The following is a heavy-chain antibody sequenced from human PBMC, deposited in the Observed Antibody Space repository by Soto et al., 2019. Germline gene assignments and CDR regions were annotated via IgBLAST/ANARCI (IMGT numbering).Heavy chain of an antibody. J-gene: IGHJ4*02. CDR2: FDPEDGET. Sequence: GASVKVSRKVSGYTLTELSMHWVRQAPGKGLEWMGGFDPEDGETIYAQKFQGRVTMTEDTSTDTAYMELSSLRSEDTAVYYCATIRGSYPDAYYFDYWGQGTLVTVSS. D-gene: IGHD1-26*01. CDR3: ATIRGSYPDAYYFDY. V-gene: IGHV1-24*01. CDR1: GYTLTELS.